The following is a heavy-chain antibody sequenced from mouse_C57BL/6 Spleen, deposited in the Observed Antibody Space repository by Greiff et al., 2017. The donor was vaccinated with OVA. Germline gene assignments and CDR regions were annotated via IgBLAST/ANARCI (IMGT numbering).Heavy chain of an antibody. D-gene: IGHD2-3*01. J-gene: IGHJ1*03. Sequence: QVQLQQSGPGLVQPSQCLSITCTASGFSLTSYGVHWVRQSPGKGLEWLGVIWSGGSTDYNAAFITRLSISKDNSNSQVFFKMNSLQADDAAIYYCARNWGLLRYFDVWGTGTTVTVSS. CDR3: ARNWGLLRYFDV. CDR1: GFSLTSYG. CDR2: IWSGGST. V-gene: IGHV2-2*01.